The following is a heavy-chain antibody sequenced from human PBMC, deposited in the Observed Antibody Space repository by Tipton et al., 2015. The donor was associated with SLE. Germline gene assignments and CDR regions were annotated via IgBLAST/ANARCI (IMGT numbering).Heavy chain of an antibody. CDR2: IYYSGST. V-gene: IGHV4-31*03. CDR3: ARDGGVDYGDYNAFDI. CDR1: GGSISSGGYY. J-gene: IGHJ3*02. Sequence: TLSLTCTVSGGSISSGGYYWSWIRQHPGKGLEWIGYIYYSGSTYYNPSLKSRVTISLDTSKNQFSLKLSSVTAADTAVYYCARDGGVDYGDYNAFDIWGQGTMVTVSS. D-gene: IGHD4-17*01.